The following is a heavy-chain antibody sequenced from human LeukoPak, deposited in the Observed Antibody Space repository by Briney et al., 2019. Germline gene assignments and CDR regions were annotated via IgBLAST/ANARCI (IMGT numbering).Heavy chain of an antibody. D-gene: IGHD6-19*01. Sequence: GRSLRLSCAASGFTFSNYAMSWVRQAPGKGLEWVSGISGSGGTTNYADSAKGRFAISRDNFKNTLYLHMNSLRAEDTAVYYCAKAEDNSGWALYYYYYALDVWGQGTTVTVSS. CDR1: GFTFSNYA. CDR3: AKAEDNSGWALYYYYYALDV. V-gene: IGHV3-23*01. J-gene: IGHJ6*02. CDR2: ISGSGGTT.